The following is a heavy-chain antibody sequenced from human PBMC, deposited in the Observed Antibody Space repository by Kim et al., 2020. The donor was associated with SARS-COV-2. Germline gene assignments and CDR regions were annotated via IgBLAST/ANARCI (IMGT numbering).Heavy chain of an antibody. CDR1: GYTLTELS. CDR3: ATAPANYYESSGYAYYYYYGRDV. J-gene: IGHJ6*02. Sequence: ASVKVSCKVSGYTLTELSMHWVRQAPGKGLEWMVGFDPEDGETIYAQKFQGRVTMTEDTSTDTAYMELSSLRSEDTAVYYCATAPANYYESSGYAYYYYYGRDVWGQGTTVTVSS. D-gene: IGHD3-22*01. CDR2: FDPEDGET. V-gene: IGHV1-24*01.